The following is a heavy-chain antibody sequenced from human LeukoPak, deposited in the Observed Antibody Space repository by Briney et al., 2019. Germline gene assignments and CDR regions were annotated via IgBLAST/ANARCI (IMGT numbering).Heavy chain of an antibody. CDR3: AKRGVVIRVILVGFHKEAYYFES. CDR1: GITLSNYG. J-gene: IGHJ4*02. V-gene: IGHV3-23*01. CDR2: ISDSGGST. Sequence: GGSLRLSCAVSGITLSNYGMSWVRQAPGKGLEWVAGISDSGGSTKYADSVKGRFTIARDNRKNTLYLQMNSLRAEDTAVYFCAKRGVVIRVILVGFHKEAYYFESWGQGALATVSS. D-gene: IGHD3/OR15-3a*01.